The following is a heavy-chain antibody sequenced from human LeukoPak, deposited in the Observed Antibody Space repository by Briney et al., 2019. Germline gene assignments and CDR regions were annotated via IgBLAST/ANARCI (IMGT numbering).Heavy chain of an antibody. CDR3: ARDGGHVDTAMEFDY. CDR2: IYTSGST. J-gene: IGHJ4*02. Sequence: SETLSLTCTASGGSISSYYWSWIRQPAGKGLEWIGRIYTSGSTNYNPSLKSRVTMPVDTSKNQFSLKLSSVTAADTAVYYCARDGGHVDTAMEFDYWGQGTLVTVSS. V-gene: IGHV4-4*07. CDR1: GGSISSYY. D-gene: IGHD5-18*01.